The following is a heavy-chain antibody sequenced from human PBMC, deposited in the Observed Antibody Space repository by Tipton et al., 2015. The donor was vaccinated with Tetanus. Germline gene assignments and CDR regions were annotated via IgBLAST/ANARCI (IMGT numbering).Heavy chain of an antibody. CDR1: GFTFRNYG. V-gene: IGHV3-30*03. CDR3: ARGPYHYGDYYFDY. Sequence: SLRLSCAASGFTFRNYGMHWVRQAPGKGLEWVAVIFHDGSNSFYGDFVKGRFTISRDNSKNTLFLELNSLRAEDTAVYYCARGPYHYGDYYFDYWGRGTLVTVSS. CDR2: IFHDGSNS. D-gene: IGHD4-17*01. J-gene: IGHJ4*02.